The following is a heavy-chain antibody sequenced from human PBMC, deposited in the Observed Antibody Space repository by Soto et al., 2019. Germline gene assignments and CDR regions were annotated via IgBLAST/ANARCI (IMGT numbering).Heavy chain of an antibody. CDR2: ISAYNGNT. J-gene: IGHJ4*02. CDR1: GYTFTSYG. CDR3: ARSDFTIFGVVMTFDY. D-gene: IGHD3-3*01. Sequence: GASVKVSCKASGYTFTSYGISWVRQAPGQGLEWMGWISAYNGNTNYAQKLQGRVTMTTDTSTSTDYMELRSLRSDDTAVYYCARSDFTIFGVVMTFDYWGQGTLVTVSS. V-gene: IGHV1-18*01.